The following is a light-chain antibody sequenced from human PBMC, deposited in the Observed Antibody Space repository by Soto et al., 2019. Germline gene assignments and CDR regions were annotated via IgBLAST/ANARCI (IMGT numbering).Light chain of an antibody. V-gene: IGKV1-27*01. CDR2: AAS. CDR3: QQTNTSPLT. Sequence: DIRMTQSPSTLSASVGDRVIITCRASQGISNYLAWYQQKPGKVPKLLIYAASTLQSGVPSRFSGSGSGTDYTLTINSLQPEDFATYYCQQTNTSPLTFGQGTKVDIK. CDR1: QGISNY. J-gene: IGKJ1*01.